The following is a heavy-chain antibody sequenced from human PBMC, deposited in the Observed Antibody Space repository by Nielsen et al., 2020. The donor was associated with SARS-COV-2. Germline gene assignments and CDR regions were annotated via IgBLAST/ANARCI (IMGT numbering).Heavy chain of an antibody. Sequence: GESLKISCRGSGYSFTNYWISWVRQMPGKGLEWMGRIDPTDSYTNYSPSFQGHVTISADKSISTAYLQWSSLKASDTAMYYCARHLIAAAGTWYNDPWGQGTLVTVSS. CDR1: GYSFTNYW. D-gene: IGHD6-13*01. CDR2: IDPTDSYT. J-gene: IGHJ5*02. CDR3: ARHLIAAAGTWYNDP. V-gene: IGHV5-10-1*01.